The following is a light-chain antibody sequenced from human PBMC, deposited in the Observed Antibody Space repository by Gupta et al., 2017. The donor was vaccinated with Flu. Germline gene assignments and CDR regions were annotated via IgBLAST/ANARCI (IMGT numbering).Light chain of an antibody. CDR1: SSNIGAGYD. Sequence: SSSNIGAGYDVHWYRQLPGTAPKLLIYADSYRPSGVPDRFSGSKSGTSASLAITGLQSEDEADYYCQSYDSSLSVVFGGGTTLTVL. CDR2: ADS. J-gene: IGLJ2*01. CDR3: QSYDSSLSVV. V-gene: IGLV1-40*01.